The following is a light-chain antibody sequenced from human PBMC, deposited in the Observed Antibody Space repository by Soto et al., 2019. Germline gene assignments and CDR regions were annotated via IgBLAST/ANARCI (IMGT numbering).Light chain of an antibody. V-gene: IGKV3-20*01. Sequence: EIVLTQSPGTLSLSPGERATLSCRASQSVSSNYFAWYQQRPGQAPRLLIYGISIRATGIPDRFSGSGSGTDFTLTISRLEPEDFAVYFCQEYDSSAGVTFGQGTKV. CDR2: GIS. J-gene: IGKJ1*01. CDR3: QEYDSSAGVT. CDR1: QSVSSNY.